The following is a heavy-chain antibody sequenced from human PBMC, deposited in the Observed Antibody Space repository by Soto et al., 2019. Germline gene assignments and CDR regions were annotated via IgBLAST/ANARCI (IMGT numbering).Heavy chain of an antibody. J-gene: IGHJ4*02. D-gene: IGHD5-18*01. CDR3: ARRGYSYGYVLCYFDY. V-gene: IGHV4-34*01. Sequence: SETLSLTCAVYGGSFSGYYWSWIRQPPGKGLEWIGEINHSGSTNYNPSLKSRVTISVDTSKNQFSLKLSSVTAADTAVYYCARRGYSYGYVLCYFDYWGQGTLVTVSS. CDR2: INHSGST. CDR1: GGSFSGYY.